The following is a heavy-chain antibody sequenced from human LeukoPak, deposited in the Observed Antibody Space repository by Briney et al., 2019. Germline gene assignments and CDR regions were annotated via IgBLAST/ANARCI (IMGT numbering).Heavy chain of an antibody. D-gene: IGHD1-26*01. CDR1: GFIFSDHY. CDR2: SRNKANSYIT. V-gene: IGHV3-72*01. CDR3: TRRNSDDAYVFDY. J-gene: IGHJ4*02. Sequence: GGSLRLSCVASGFIFSDHYMDWVRQVPGKGREWVGRSRNKANSYITEYAASVKGRFTISRDDSKNSLYLQMNSLKTEDTAVYYCTRRNSDDAYVFDYWGQGTLVTVSS.